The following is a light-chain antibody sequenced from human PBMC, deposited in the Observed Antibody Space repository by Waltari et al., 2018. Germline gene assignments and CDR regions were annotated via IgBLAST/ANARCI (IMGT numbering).Light chain of an antibody. Sequence: QSALTQPASVSGSPGPSITLSCTGASSDFGAYNYVSWYQQHPGKAPKLMIYDVIKRPSGVSHRFSGSKSGNTASLTISGLQAEDEADYYCSSYTSISTPVAFGGGTKLTVL. J-gene: IGLJ2*01. CDR3: SSYTSISTPVA. CDR1: SSDFGAYNY. CDR2: DVI. V-gene: IGLV2-14*03.